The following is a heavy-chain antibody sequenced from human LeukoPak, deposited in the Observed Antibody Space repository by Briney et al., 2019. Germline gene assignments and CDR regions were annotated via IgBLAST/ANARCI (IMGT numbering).Heavy chain of an antibody. CDR3: ARHPRGSGYSYGLISNSVKGFDY. J-gene: IGHJ4*02. V-gene: IGHV4-34*01. D-gene: IGHD5-18*01. Sequence: SETLSLTCAVYGGSFSGYYWSWIRQPPGKGLEWIGEINHSGSTNYNPSLKSRVTISVDTSKNQFSLKLSSVTAADTAVYYCARHPRGSGYSYGLISNSVKGFDYWGQGTLVTVSS. CDR2: INHSGST. CDR1: GGSFSGYY.